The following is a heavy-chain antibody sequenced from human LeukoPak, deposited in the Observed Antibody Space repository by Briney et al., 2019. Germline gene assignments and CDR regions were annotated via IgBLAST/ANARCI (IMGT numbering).Heavy chain of an antibody. CDR1: GGSISSSSYY. CDR2: IYYSGST. Sequence: ASETLSLTCTVSGGSISSSSYYWGWIRRPPGKGLEWIGSIYYSGSTYYNPSLKSRVTISVDTSKNQFSLKLSSVTAADTAVYYCASEGAPVPHSRWGQGTMVTVSS. J-gene: IGHJ3*01. CDR3: ASEGAPVPHSR. D-gene: IGHD1-26*01. V-gene: IGHV4-39*01.